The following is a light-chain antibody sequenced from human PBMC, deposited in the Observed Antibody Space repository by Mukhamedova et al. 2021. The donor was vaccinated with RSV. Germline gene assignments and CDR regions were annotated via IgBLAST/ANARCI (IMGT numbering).Light chain of an antibody. CDR3: QQSNTYPLT. V-gene: IGKV1-13*01. CDR2: DAS. Sequence: QSTWEAPNLLIYDASNLENGVPSRFSGSGFGTDFTLTIGSLQPEDFATYYCQQSNTYPLTFGGGTKVEIK. J-gene: IGKJ4*01.